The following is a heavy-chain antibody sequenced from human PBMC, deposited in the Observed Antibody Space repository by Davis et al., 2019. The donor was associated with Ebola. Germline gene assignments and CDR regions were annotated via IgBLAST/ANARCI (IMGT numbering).Heavy chain of an antibody. Sequence: GGSLRLSCAASGFSFSSFGINWVRQGPGKGLEWVSLLYSSGSTFYADSVKGRFIISRDNYENTLYLQMNSLRVEDTAVYFCARDPSGGSGWSVGYYGMDVWGKGTTVTVSS. V-gene: IGHV3-53*01. CDR2: LYSSGST. J-gene: IGHJ6*04. CDR3: ARDPSGGSGWSVGYYGMDV. CDR1: GFSFSSFG. D-gene: IGHD6-19*01.